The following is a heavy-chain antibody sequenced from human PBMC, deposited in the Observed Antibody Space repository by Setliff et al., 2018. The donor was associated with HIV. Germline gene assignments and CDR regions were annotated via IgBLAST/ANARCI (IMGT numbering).Heavy chain of an antibody. Sequence: SETLSLTCTVSDDSIKSDNYYWSWVRQPAGKGLEWIGRLYVGGDTNYNPSLKSRVTMSLDTSKKHFSLNLKSVTAADTAVYYCALTGHRLLRGYMDVWGKGTTVTVSS. CDR3: ALTGHRLLRGYMDV. CDR2: LYVGGDT. CDR1: DDSIKSDNYY. V-gene: IGHV4-4*07. D-gene: IGHD2-15*01. J-gene: IGHJ6*03.